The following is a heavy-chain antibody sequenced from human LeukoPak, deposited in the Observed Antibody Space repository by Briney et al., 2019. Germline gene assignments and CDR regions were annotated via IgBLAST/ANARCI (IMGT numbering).Heavy chain of an antibody. D-gene: IGHD1-1*01. CDR3: ARLWRYAFDI. V-gene: IGHV4-38-2*01. CDR1: GYSISSGYY. J-gene: IGHJ3*02. Sequence: SETLSLTCSVSGYSISSGYYWGWIRQPPGKGLEWIGSIYRSGSTYYNPSLKSRVTISVDTSKNQFSLKLSSVTAADTAVYYCARLWRYAFDIWGQGSMVTVSS. CDR2: IYRSGST.